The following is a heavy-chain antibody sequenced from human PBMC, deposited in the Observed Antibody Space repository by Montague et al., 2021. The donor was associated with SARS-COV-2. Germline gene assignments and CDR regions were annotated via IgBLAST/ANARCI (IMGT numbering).Heavy chain of an antibody. Sequence: CAISGDSVSVNSATWNWVRQSSSRGLARQGRTYYRSKWYNDYAVSVRGRVTINPDTSKNQFSLQLNSVTPEDTAIYYCTSGREGNYNVMDVWGQGTTVTVS. J-gene: IGHJ6*02. V-gene: IGHV6-1*01. CDR2: TYYRSKWYN. D-gene: IGHD1-1*01. CDR3: TSGREGNYNVMDV. CDR1: GDSVSVNSAT.